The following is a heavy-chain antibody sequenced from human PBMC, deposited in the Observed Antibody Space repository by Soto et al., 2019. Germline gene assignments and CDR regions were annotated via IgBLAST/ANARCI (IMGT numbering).Heavy chain of an antibody. CDR3: ARDDILTDYLVDYYYYGMDV. D-gene: IGHD3-9*01. J-gene: IGHJ6*02. Sequence: QVQLVQSGAEVKKPGASVKVSCKASGYTFTSYGISWVRQAPGQGLEWMGWISAYNGNTNYAQKLQGRVTITTDTATSTADMELSSLRSDDTAVYYCARDDILTDYLVDYYYYGMDVWGQGTTVTVSS. CDR1: GYTFTSYG. CDR2: ISAYNGNT. V-gene: IGHV1-18*01.